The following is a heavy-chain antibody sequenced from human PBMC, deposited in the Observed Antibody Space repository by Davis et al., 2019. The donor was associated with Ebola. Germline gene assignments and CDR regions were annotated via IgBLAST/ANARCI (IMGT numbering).Heavy chain of an antibody. CDR3: AREPYSSSSNWYFDL. CDR1: GGSISSGGYY. Sequence: PSETLSLTCTVSGGSISSGGYYWSWIRQHPGKGLEWIGYIYYSGSTYYNPSLKSRVTISVDTSKNQFSLKLSSVTAADTAVYYCAREPYSSSSNWYFDLWGRGTLVTVSS. J-gene: IGHJ2*01. CDR2: IYYSGST. D-gene: IGHD6-6*01. V-gene: IGHV4-31*03.